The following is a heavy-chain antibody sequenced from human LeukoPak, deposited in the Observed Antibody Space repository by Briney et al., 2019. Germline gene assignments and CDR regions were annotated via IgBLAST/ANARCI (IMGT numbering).Heavy chain of an antibody. Sequence: SETLSLTCTVSGVSISTGGYYWRWIRQHPEKGLEWIGYIYYSGSTYYNPSLKSRVTISEDTSTNQFSLKLSSVTAADTAVYYCVRGRGDYYDSSGGYYFDFWGQGTLVTVSS. CDR2: IYYSGST. V-gene: IGHV4-31*03. J-gene: IGHJ4*02. CDR1: GVSISTGGYY. D-gene: IGHD3-22*01. CDR3: VRGRGDYYDSSGGYYFDF.